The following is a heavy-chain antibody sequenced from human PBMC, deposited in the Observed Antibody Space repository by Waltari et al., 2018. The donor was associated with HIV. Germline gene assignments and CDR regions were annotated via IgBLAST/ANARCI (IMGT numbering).Heavy chain of an antibody. D-gene: IGHD3-3*01. J-gene: IGHJ4*02. CDR2: IYTSGST. Sequence: QVQLQESDPGLVKPSQTLSLTCTVSGGSISSGSYSWSWIRQPAGKGLEWIGRIYTSGSTNYNPSLKSRVTISVDTSKNQFSLKLSSVTAADTAVYYCAGQYYDFWSAPEDYWGQGTLVTVSS. V-gene: IGHV4-61*02. CDR3: AGQYYDFWSAPEDY. CDR1: GGSISSGSYS.